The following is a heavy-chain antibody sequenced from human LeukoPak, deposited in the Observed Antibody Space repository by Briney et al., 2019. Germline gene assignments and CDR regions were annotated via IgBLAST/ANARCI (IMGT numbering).Heavy chain of an antibody. J-gene: IGHJ3*01. CDR2: IYYNGNT. CDR1: GGSISSYY. Sequence: SETLSLTCTVSGGSISSYYWSWIRQPPGKGLEWIGYIYYNGNTNYNPSLKSRVTISVDTSKNQFSLKLSSVTAADTAVYYCARISSSNWYNERGAFDVWGQGTMVTVSS. D-gene: IGHD6-13*01. CDR3: ARISSSNWYNERGAFDV. V-gene: IGHV4-59*01.